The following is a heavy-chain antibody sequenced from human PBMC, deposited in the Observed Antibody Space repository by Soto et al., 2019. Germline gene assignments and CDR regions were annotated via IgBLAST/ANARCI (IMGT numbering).Heavy chain of an antibody. CDR2: IYYSGST. Sequence: SETLSLTCTVSGGSISSSSYYWGWIRQPPGKGLEWIGSIYYSGSTYYNPSLKSRVTISVDTSKNQFSLKLSSVTAADTAVYYCARGLKVQQLVLGLLAWFDPWGQGTLVTVSS. CDR3: ARGLKVQQLVLGLLAWFDP. D-gene: IGHD6-13*01. J-gene: IGHJ5*02. CDR1: GGSISSSSYY. V-gene: IGHV4-39*07.